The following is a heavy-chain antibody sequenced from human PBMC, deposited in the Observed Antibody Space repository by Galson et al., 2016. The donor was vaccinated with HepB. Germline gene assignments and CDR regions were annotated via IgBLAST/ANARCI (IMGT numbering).Heavy chain of an antibody. V-gene: IGHV3-74*03. D-gene: IGHD1-26*01. CDR2: ISSDGRTT. J-gene: IGHJ4*02. CDR3: ARDQTRRGPTTFDN. Sequence: SLRLSCAASGFTFRTYWMHWVRQSPGMGLVWVSRISSDGRTTTYADSVKDRFTISRDNGRNTLYLQMNSLRAEDTGVYYCARDQTRRGPTTFDNWGQGTLVTVSS. CDR1: GFTFRTYW.